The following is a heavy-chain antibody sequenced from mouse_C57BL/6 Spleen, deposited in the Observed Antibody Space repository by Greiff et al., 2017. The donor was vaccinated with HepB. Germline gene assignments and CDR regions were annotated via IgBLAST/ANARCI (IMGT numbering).Heavy chain of an antibody. CDR2: ISYDGSN. CDR1: GYSITSGYY. V-gene: IGHV3-6*01. CDR3: ARDPITHYFDY. D-gene: IGHD1-2*01. J-gene: IGHJ2*01. Sequence: EVKLMESGPGLVKPSQSLSLTCSVTGYSITSGYYWNWIRQFPGNKLEWMGYISYDGSNNYNPSLKNRISITRDTSKNQLFLKLNSVTTEDTATYYCARDPITHYFDYWGQGTTLTVSS.